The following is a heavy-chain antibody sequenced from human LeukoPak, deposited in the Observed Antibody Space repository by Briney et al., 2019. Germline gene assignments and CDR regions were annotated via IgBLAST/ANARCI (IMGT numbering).Heavy chain of an antibody. J-gene: IGHJ3*02. CDR3: EVVAAGYDAFDI. CDR2: IYSGGST. D-gene: IGHD2-15*01. Sequence: GGSLRLSCAASGFTVSSNYMSWVRQAPGKGLEWVSVIYSGGSTYYADSVKGRFTISRDNSKNTLYLQMNSLRAEDTAVYYCEVVAAGYDAFDIWGQGTMVTVSS. V-gene: IGHV3-53*01. CDR1: GFTVSSNY.